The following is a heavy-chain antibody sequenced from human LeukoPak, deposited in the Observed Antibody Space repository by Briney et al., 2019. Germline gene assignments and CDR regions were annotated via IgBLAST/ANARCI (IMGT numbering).Heavy chain of an antibody. Sequence: GGTLRLSCDASGFRFSAYGMSWVRQAPGQGLEWVSGLSANGSVTFYARSVRGRFTISRDNSKNTLHLQMSSLRAEDTAVYYCASLIAVAENDYWGQGTLVTVSS. CDR2: LSANGSVT. V-gene: IGHV3-23*01. J-gene: IGHJ4*02. CDR3: ASLIAVAENDY. CDR1: GFRFSAYG. D-gene: IGHD6-19*01.